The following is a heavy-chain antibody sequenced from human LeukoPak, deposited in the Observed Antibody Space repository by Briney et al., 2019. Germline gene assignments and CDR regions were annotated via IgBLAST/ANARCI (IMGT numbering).Heavy chain of an antibody. V-gene: IGHV1-18*01. CDR2: ISAYNGNT. Sequence: ASVKVSCKASGYTFTGYGISWVRQAPGQGLEWMGWISAYNGNTNYAQKLQGRVTMTTDTSTSTAYMELRSLRSDDTAVYYCAGATTAYYYYGMDVWGQGTTVTVSS. D-gene: IGHD1-26*01. CDR3: AGATTAYYYYGMDV. J-gene: IGHJ6*02. CDR1: GYTFTGYG.